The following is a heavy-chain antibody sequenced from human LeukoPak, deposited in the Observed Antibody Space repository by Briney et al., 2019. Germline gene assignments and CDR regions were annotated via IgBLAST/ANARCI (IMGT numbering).Heavy chain of an antibody. V-gene: IGHV6-1*01. J-gene: IGHJ3*02. CDR1: GDSVSSINAA. CDR2: TYYRSKWGS. D-gene: IGHD1-14*01. CDR3: TRASNRAFDI. Sequence: SQTLSLTCAISGDSVSSINAAWNWITQSPSRGLEWLGRTYYRSKWGSDYAVSVRSRIIVSPDTSKNQFSLQLTSVTPDDTAVYYCTRASNRAFDIWGQGKMVTVSS.